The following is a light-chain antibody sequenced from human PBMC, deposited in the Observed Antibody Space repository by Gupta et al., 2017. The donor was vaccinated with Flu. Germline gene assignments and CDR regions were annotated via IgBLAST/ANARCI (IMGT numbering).Light chain of an antibody. CDR1: QGISSY. J-gene: IGKJ1*01. CDR3: QQYYSFPWA. CDR2: AAS. Sequence: VIWITQFPSFVSASKGDRVTLSCRVSQGISSYLAWYQHKPGKAPELLIYAASTSQSGVPSRFSGSGSGTDFTLTISCLQSEDFATYYCQQYYSFPWAFGQGTKVEIK. V-gene: IGKV1D-8*01.